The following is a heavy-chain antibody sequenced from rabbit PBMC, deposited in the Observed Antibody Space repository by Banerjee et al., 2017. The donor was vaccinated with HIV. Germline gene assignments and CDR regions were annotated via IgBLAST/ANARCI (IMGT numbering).Heavy chain of an antibody. CDR1: GFTISSYDY. Sequence: QEQLVESGGGLVQPEGSLTLTCTASGFTISSYDYMCWVRQAPGKGLEWIGCIYGGSGGDTYYASWAKGRFTISKTSSTTVTLQMTSLTAADTATYFCARDTSSSFSSYGMDLWGPGTLVTVS. D-gene: IGHD1-1*01. CDR2: IYGGSGGDT. CDR3: ARDTSSSFSSYGMDL. J-gene: IGHJ6*01. V-gene: IGHV1S45*01.